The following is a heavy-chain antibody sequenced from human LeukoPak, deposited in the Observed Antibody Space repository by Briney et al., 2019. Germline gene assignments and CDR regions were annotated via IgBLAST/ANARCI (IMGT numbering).Heavy chain of an antibody. V-gene: IGHV3-7*05. Sequence: GGSLILSCVVSGFTFSSYWMNWVRQAPGKGLEWVANIHEDGSEKYYVDSVKGRFTISRDNAKNLLYLQMNSLRAEDTAIYYCARTLRLKTPRAFDIWGQGTMVTVSS. J-gene: IGHJ3*02. CDR3: ARTLRLKTPRAFDI. CDR2: IHEDGSEK. CDR1: GFTFSSYW. D-gene: IGHD6-25*01.